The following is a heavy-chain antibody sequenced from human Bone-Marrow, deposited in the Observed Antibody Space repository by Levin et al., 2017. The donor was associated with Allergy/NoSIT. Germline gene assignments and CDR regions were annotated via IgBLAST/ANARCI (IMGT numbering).Heavy chain of an antibody. CDR2: INHSGST. Sequence: SETLSLTCAVYGGSFSGYYWSWIRQPPGKGLEWIGEINHSGSTNYNPSLKSRVTISVDTSKKQFSLKLSSVTAADTAVYYCACIAVAGIDYWGQGTLVTVSS. CDR1: GGSFSGYY. J-gene: IGHJ4*02. V-gene: IGHV4-34*01. CDR3: ACIAVAGIDY. D-gene: IGHD6-19*01.